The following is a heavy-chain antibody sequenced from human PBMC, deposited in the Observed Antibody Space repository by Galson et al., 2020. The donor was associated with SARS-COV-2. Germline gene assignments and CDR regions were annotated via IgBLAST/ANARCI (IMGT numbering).Heavy chain of an antibody. J-gene: IGHJ6*02. CDR3: ARGGGYDSPRFVVISSDGMDV. D-gene: IGHD5-12*01. V-gene: IGHV3-30*04. CDR1: GFTFSSYA. CDR2: ISYDGSNK. Sequence: GGSLRLSCAASGFTFSSYAMHWVRQAPGKGLEWVAVISYDGSNKYYADSVKGRFTISRDNSKNTLYLQMNSLRAEDTAVYYCARGGGYDSPRFVVISSDGMDVWGQGTTVTVSS.